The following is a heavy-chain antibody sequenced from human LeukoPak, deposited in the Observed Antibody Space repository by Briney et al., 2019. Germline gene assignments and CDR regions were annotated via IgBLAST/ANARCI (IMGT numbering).Heavy chain of an antibody. D-gene: IGHD3-10*01. CDR2: FHTRGST. CDR3: ASHYGSGSFYSPFDY. J-gene: IGHJ4*02. V-gene: IGHV4-61*02. Sequence: PSETLSFTCTVSRGSISSGNYYWSWIRQPAGKGLEWIGRFHTRGSTNYNPSLKSRVTISLDTSKNQFSLKLNSVTAADTAVYYCASHYGSGSFYSPFDYWGQGTLVTVSS. CDR1: RGSISSGNYY.